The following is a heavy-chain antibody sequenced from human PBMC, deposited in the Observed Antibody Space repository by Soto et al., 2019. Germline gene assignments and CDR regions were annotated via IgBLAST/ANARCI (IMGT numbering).Heavy chain of an antibody. D-gene: IGHD2-2*01. J-gene: IGHJ6*02. V-gene: IGHV1-69*12. CDR2: IIPIFGTA. CDR1: GGTFSSYA. CDR3: ASHSSLRGYCISTSCYGYYYGMDV. Sequence: QVQLVQSGAEVKKPGSSVKVSCKASGGTFSSYAISWVRQAPGQGLEWMGGIIPIFGTADYAQKFQGRVTISADESKSTAYMEVSSLRSEDTAVYYCASHSSLRGYCISTSCYGYYYGMDVWGQGTTVTVSS.